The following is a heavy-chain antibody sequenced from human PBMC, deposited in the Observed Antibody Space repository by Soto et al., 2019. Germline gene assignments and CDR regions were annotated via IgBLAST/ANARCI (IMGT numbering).Heavy chain of an antibody. J-gene: IGHJ6*02. CDR1: GFTFSTYA. Sequence: EVQLLESGGGLVQPGGSLRLSCAASGFTFSTYAMSWVRQAPGQGLEWVSSISGSGRNTYATDSVKGRFAISRDNSRNTLFLQMSILRAEDTAVYYCAKDDSSSLGMDVWGQGTTVTVSS. D-gene: IGHD3-22*01. V-gene: IGHV3-23*01. CDR3: AKDDSSSLGMDV. CDR2: ISGSGRNT.